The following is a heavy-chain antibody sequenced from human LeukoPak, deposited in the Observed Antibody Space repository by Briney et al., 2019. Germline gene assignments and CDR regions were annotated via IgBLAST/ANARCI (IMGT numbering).Heavy chain of an antibody. CDR2: INPSGGST. CDR3: ARGLGGYDFDY. D-gene: IGHD5-12*01. J-gene: IGHJ4*02. Sequence: GASVKVSCKASGYTFTSYYTHWVRQAPGQGLEWMGIINPSGGSTNYAQKFQGRVTMTRDTSISTAYMELSRLRSDDTAVYYCARGLGGYDFDYWGQGTLVTVSS. V-gene: IGHV1-46*01. CDR1: GYTFTSYY.